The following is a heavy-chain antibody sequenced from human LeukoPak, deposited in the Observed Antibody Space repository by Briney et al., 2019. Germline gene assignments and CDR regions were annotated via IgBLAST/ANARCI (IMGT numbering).Heavy chain of an antibody. V-gene: IGHV3-48*03. CDR1: GFTFSSYE. CDR2: ISSIGSTI. J-gene: IGHJ4*02. Sequence: PGGSLRLSCAASGFTFSSYEMNWVRQAPGKGLEWVSYISSIGSTIFYADPVKGRFTISRDNTKNTLFLHISGLRPDDTATYSCARAHGFDYWGQGSLVTVSS. CDR3: ARAHGFDY.